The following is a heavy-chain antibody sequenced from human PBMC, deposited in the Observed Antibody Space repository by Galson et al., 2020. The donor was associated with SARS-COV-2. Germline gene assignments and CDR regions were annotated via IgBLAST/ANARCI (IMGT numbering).Heavy chain of an antibody. CDR3: SKGARYCSSPDCHGMDV. Sequence: GESLKISCAASGFTFNTFGMHWVRQAPGKGLEWVAFIRYDGSIKYYADPVKGRFTISRDNSRNTLYLQVDNLKPEDTAVYYCSKGARYCSSPDCHGMDVWGQGTTVTVSS. V-gene: IGHV3-30*02. CDR2: IRYDGSIK. CDR1: GFTFNTFG. D-gene: IGHD2-2*01. J-gene: IGHJ6*02.